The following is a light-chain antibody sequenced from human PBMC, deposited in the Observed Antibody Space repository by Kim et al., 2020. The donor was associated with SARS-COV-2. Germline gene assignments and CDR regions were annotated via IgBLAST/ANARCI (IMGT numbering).Light chain of an antibody. CDR1: QSISSW. V-gene: IGKV1-5*03. J-gene: IGKJ1*01. CDR3: QHYNSYPWT. Sequence: DIQMTQSPSTLSASVEDRVTITCRASQSISSWLAWYQQKPGKAPKLLIYKASSLESGVASRFSGSGSGTDFTLTISSLQPDDFATYYCQHYNSYPWTFGQGTKVDIK. CDR2: KAS.